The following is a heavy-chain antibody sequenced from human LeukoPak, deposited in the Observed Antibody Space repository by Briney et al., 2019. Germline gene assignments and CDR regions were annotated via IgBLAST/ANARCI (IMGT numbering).Heavy chain of an antibody. CDR2: FDPEDGET. CDR1: GYTLTELS. V-gene: IGHV1-24*01. J-gene: IGHJ3*02. CDR3: ATVRVGATYAFDI. D-gene: IGHD1-26*01. Sequence: ASVKVSCTVSGYTLTELSIHWVREAPGKGLEWMGGFDPEDGETIYAQKFQSRVTMTEDTSTDTAYMELSSLRSEDTAVYYCATVRVGATYAFDIWGQGTMVTVSS.